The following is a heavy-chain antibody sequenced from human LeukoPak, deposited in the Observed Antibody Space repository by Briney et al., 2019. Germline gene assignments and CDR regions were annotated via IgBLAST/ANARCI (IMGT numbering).Heavy chain of an antibody. D-gene: IGHD7-27*01. CDR1: GLTFSGFG. J-gene: IGHJ4*02. CDR3: AKDLGTTNDY. Sequence: GGPLSFSCAAPGLTFSGFGRHWVRQAPGKGLEGVAVISYDGSNKYYADSVKGRFTISRDNSKNTLYLQMNSLRAEDAAVYYCAKDLGTTNDYWGQGTLVTVSS. V-gene: IGHV3-30*18. CDR2: ISYDGSNK.